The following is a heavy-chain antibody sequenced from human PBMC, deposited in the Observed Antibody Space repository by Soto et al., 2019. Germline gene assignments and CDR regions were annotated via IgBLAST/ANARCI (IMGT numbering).Heavy chain of an antibody. CDR3: AREDRSLNWFDP. D-gene: IGHD6-13*01. Sequence: GESLKISCXGSGYSFTSYWISWVRQMPGKGLEWMGRIDPSDSYTNYSPSFQGHVTISADKSISTAYLQWSSLKASDTAMYYCAREDRSLNWFDPWGQGTLVTVSS. V-gene: IGHV5-10-1*01. CDR2: IDPSDSYT. CDR1: GYSFTSYW. J-gene: IGHJ5*02.